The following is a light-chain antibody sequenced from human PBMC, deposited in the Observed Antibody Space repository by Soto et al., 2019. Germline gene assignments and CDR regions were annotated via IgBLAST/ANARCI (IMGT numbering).Light chain of an antibody. CDR2: EVR. CDR1: SSDVGRYNY. Sequence: QSALTQPASVSGSPGQSITISCTGTSSDVGRYNYVSWYQQYPGKAPYLMIYEVRNRPSGVSDRFSGSKSGNTASLTISGLQAEDEADYYCTSYTSSSTYVFGTGTKLTV. CDR3: TSYTSSSTYV. V-gene: IGLV2-14*01. J-gene: IGLJ1*01.